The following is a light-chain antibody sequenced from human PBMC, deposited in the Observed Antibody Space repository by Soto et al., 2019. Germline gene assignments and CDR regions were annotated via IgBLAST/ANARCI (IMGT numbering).Light chain of an antibody. CDR2: GAS. Sequence: KQSPGTLSVSQGERATLSCRASQSVSSNLAWYQQKPGQAPRLLIYGASTRATGIPARFSGSGSGTEFTLTISSLQYEDFAVCYCQQYNNWPTFCEGTKVDI. V-gene: IGKV3-15*01. CDR3: QQYNNWPT. J-gene: IGKJ1*01. CDR1: QSVSSN.